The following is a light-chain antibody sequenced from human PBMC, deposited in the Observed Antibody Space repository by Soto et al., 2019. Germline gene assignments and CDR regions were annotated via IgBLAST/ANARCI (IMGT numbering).Light chain of an antibody. CDR1: SSNIGSNY. J-gene: IGLJ2*01. CDR3: AAWADSLSGVV. V-gene: IGLV1-47*01. Sequence: QSVLTQPPSASGTPGQRFTISCCGSSSNIGSNYVYWYQQLPGTAPKLLIYRNNQRPSGVPDRFSGSKSGTSASLAISGLRSEDEADYYCAAWADSLSGVVFGGGTKLTVL. CDR2: RNN.